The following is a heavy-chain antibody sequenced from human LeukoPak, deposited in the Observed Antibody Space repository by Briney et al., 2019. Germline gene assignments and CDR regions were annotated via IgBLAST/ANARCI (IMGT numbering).Heavy chain of an antibody. J-gene: IGHJ4*02. Sequence: GGSLRLSCAASGFTFSSYAMSWVRQPPGKGLEWVAAISGSGGSTYYADSVKGRFTISRDNSKNTLYLQMNSLRAEDTAVYYCAKDPYYYGSGSYFSYYFDYWGQGTLVTVSS. CDR2: ISGSGGST. CDR3: AKDPYYYGSGSYFSYYFDY. D-gene: IGHD3-10*01. CDR1: GFTFSSYA. V-gene: IGHV3-23*01.